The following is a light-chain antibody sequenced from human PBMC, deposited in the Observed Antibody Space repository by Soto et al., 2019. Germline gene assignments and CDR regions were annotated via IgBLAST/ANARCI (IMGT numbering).Light chain of an antibody. V-gene: IGLV2-14*01. Sequence: QSALTQPASVSGAPGQSITISCAGTMRDVGAYNLVSWYQQHPGRAPQLIIYEVRNRPSGISFRFSGSKSGNTASLTISGLQAEDKADYYCSSYTSNCRLIFGGGTKLNVL. J-gene: IGLJ2*01. CDR1: MRDVGAYNL. CDR2: EVR. CDR3: SSYTSNCRLI.